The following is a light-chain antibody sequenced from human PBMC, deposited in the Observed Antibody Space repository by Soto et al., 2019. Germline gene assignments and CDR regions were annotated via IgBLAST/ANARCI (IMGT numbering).Light chain of an antibody. J-gene: IGKJ2*01. Sequence: EIVMTQSPATLSVSPGERATLSCRASQSVSSNLAWYQQKPGQAPRLLIYGASTRATGIPARFSGSGSGTEFTLTISSLQSEDFAVYYCHQYNNWPPYTFGQGTKVEI. CDR3: HQYNNWPPYT. V-gene: IGKV3-15*01. CDR2: GAS. CDR1: QSVSSN.